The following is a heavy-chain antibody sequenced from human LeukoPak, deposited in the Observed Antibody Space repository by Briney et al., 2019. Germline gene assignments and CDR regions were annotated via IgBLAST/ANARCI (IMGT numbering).Heavy chain of an antibody. CDR2: INHSGST. D-gene: IGHD2-21*02. V-gene: IGHV4-34*01. J-gene: IGHJ5*02. CDR3: ARGRDRRLLYWFDP. CDR1: GGSFSGYY. Sequence: SETLSLTCAVYGGSFSGYYWSWIRHPPGTGLEWIGEINHSGSTNYNPSLKSRVTISVDTSKNQFSLKLSSVTAADTAVYYCARGRDRRLLYWFDPWGQGTLVTVSS.